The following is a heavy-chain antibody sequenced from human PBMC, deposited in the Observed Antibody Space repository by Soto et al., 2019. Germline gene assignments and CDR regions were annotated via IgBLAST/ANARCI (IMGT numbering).Heavy chain of an antibody. Sequence: GXSVKVSCKASGGTFSSYAISWVRQAPGQGLEWMGGIIPIFGTANYAQKFQGRVTITADESTSTAYMELSSLRSGDTAVYYCARGVRVREYGTSFIDPGWFDPWGQGTLVTVSS. CDR3: ARGVRVREYGTSFIDPGWFDP. J-gene: IGHJ5*02. V-gene: IGHV1-69*13. CDR1: GGTFSSYA. CDR2: IIPIFGTA. D-gene: IGHD6-6*01.